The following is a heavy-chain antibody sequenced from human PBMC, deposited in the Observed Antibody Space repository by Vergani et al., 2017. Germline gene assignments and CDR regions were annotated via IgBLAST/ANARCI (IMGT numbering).Heavy chain of an antibody. CDR2: IFSNDEK. CDR1: GFSLSNARMG. D-gene: IGHD6-19*01. V-gene: IGHV2-26*01. CDR3: ALIPSSGWSYYYYGMDV. Sequence: QVTLKESGPVLVKPTETLTLTCTVSGFSLSNARMGVSWIRQPPGKALEWLSHIFSNDEKSYSTSLNSRLTISKDTSKSQVVLTMTNMDPVDTATYYWALIPSSGWSYYYYGMDVWGQGTTVTVSS. J-gene: IGHJ6*02.